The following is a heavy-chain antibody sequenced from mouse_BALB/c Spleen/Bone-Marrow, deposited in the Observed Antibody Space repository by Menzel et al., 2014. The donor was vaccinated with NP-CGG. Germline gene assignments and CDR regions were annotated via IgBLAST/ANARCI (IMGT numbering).Heavy chain of an antibody. Sequence: VQLKESGPALVKPGASMKISCKASGYSFTGYTMNWVKQSHGKNLEWIGLINPYNGGTTYNQKFKGKATLTVDKSSSTAYMELLSLTSEDSAVYYCARRDYYDYAWFAYWGQGTLVTASA. CDR2: INPYNGGT. CDR3: ARRDYYDYAWFAY. CDR1: GYSFTGYT. J-gene: IGHJ3*01. V-gene: IGHV1-18*01. D-gene: IGHD2-4*01.